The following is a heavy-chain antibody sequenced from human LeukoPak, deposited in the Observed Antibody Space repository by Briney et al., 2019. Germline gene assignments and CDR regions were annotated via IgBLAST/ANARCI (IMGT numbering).Heavy chain of an antibody. V-gene: IGHV3-23*01. J-gene: IGHJ4*02. D-gene: IGHD3-22*01. CDR2: ISGSGGST. CDR1: GFTFSSYA. CDR3: AKVARITMIVVVITNEFYFDY. Sequence: GGSLRLSCAASGFTFSSYAMSWVRQAPGKGLEWVSAISGSGGSTYYADSVRGRFTISRDNSKNTLYLQMNSLRAEDTAVYYCAKVARITMIVVVITNEFYFDYWGQGTLVTVSS.